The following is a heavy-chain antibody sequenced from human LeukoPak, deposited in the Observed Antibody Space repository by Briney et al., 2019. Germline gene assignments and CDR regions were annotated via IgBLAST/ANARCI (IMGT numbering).Heavy chain of an antibody. CDR2: IKQDGSEK. V-gene: IGHV3-7*01. CDR3: ARCGYSYVFDY. D-gene: IGHD5-18*01. CDR1: GFTFSSHW. J-gene: IGHJ4*02. Sequence: GGSLRLSCAASGFTFSSHWMSWVRQAPGKGLEWVANIKQDGSEKYYVDSVKGRFTISRDNAKNSLYLQMNSLRAGDTAVYYCARCGYSYVFDYWGQGTLVTVSS.